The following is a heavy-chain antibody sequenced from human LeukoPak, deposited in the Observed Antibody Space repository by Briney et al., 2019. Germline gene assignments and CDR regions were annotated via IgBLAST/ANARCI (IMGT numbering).Heavy chain of an antibody. Sequence: PGGSLRLSCAASGFSFTTYWMSWVRQAPGKGLEWVANIKQDGTEKYYVDSVKGRFTISRDNAKNSLYLQMNSLRAEDTAVYYCAKDPSYGDYVDHFDYWGQGTLVTVSS. CDR3: AKDPSYGDYVDHFDY. J-gene: IGHJ4*02. CDR1: GFSFTTYW. V-gene: IGHV3-7*01. D-gene: IGHD4-17*01. CDR2: IKQDGTEK.